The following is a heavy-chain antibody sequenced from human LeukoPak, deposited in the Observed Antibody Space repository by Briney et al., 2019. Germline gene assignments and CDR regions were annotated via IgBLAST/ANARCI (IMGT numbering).Heavy chain of an antibody. V-gene: IGHV4-31*03. D-gene: IGHD2-21*02. CDR2: IHYTGST. J-gene: IGHJ4*02. CDR1: GGSISSGGYY. Sequence: KSSQTLSLTCTVSGGSISSGGYYWSWSRQHPGKGPEWIGYIHYTGSTYYNPSLESRVTMSVYRSENQFSLNLSAVSAADTAVYYCAREGLGTAMEYWGQGKLVFVSS. CDR3: AREGLGTAMEY.